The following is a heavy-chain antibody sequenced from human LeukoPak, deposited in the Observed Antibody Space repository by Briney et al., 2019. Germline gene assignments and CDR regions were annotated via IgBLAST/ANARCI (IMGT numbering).Heavy chain of an antibody. CDR3: ARDPGYSSGWFDY. Sequence: GGSLRLSCVLSGFTFSSYSMSWVRQAPGKGLEWVSSISASSNFISYADSVKGRSTISRDNAKKSLYLQMISVRAEETAVYYCARDPGYSSGWFDYWGQGALVAVSS. J-gene: IGHJ4*02. V-gene: IGHV3-21*01. D-gene: IGHD6-19*01. CDR1: GFTFSSYS. CDR2: ISASSNFI.